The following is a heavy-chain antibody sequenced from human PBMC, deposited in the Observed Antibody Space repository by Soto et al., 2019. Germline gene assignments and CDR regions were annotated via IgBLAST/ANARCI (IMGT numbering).Heavy chain of an antibody. CDR1: GGSFSGYY. CDR2: INHSGST. CDR3: ARYRREAVAGYTLDN. J-gene: IGHJ4*02. V-gene: IGHV4-34*01. D-gene: IGHD6-13*01. Sequence: PSETLSLTCAVYGGSFSGYYWSWIRQPPGKGLEWIGEINHSGSTNYNPSLKSRVTISVDTSKNQFSLKANSMTAADTAVYYCARYRREAVAGYTLDNWGQGILVTVSS.